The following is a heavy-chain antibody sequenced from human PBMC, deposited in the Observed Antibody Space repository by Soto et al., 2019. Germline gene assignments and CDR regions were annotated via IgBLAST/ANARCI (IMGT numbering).Heavy chain of an antibody. V-gene: IGHV6-1*01. CDR1: GDSVSSNIAA. CDR3: DLVRGVIDTYGEYHYCRMAF. J-gene: IGHJ6*02. D-gene: IGHD3-10*01. CDR2: TYYRSKWYN. Sequence: SQTLSLTCAISGDSVSSNIAAWNWIRQSPSRGLEWLGRTYYRSKWYNDYAVAVKSRITINPDTSKNQFSLQLNSVTPEDRALYYCDLVRGVIDTYGEYHYCRMAFCGQGTTVTV.